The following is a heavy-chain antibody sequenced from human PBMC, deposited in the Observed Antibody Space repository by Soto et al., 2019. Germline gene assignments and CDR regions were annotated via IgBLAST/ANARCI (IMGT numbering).Heavy chain of an antibody. D-gene: IGHD4-4*01. CDR1: GGSISSSSYY. V-gene: IGHV4-39*01. J-gene: IGHJ6*03. CDR3: ARINSNYNLEYYYYYMDV. CDR2: IYYSGST. Sequence: QLQLQESGPGLVKPSETLSLTCTVSGGSISSSSYYWGWIRQPPGKGLEWIGSIYYSGSTYYNPSLKSRVTISVDTSNNQCSLRLSSVTAADTSVYYCARINSNYNLEYYYYYMDVWGKGTTVTVSS.